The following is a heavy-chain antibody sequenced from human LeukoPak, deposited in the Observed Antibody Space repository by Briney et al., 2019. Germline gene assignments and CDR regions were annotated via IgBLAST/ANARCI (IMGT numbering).Heavy chain of an antibody. CDR1: GFTFSSYS. V-gene: IGHV3-21*04. J-gene: IGHJ3*02. D-gene: IGHD1-14*01. Sequence: GGSLILSCAASGFTFSSYSINWVRQAPGKGLEWVSSITSTSSYIYYAGSVKGRFTISRDNAKNSLYLQMNSLRAEDTAVYYCARFETSNHPGRAFDIWGQGTMVTVSS. CDR3: ARFETSNHPGRAFDI. CDR2: ITSTSSYI.